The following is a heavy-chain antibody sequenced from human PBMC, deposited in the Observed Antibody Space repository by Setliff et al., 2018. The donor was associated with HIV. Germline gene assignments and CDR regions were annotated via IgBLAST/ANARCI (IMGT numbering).Heavy chain of an antibody. Sequence: ASVKVSCKASGTIIDRYAISWVRQAPGQGLEWMGGINVNSGGTKYAQKFQGRVTMTRDTSISTAYMEVSSLRSDDTAVYYCAREGSPIYYFDYWSQGTLVTVSS. CDR3: AREGSPIYYFDY. J-gene: IGHJ4*02. D-gene: IGHD3-10*01. CDR1: GTIIDRYA. V-gene: IGHV1-2*02. CDR2: INVNSGGT.